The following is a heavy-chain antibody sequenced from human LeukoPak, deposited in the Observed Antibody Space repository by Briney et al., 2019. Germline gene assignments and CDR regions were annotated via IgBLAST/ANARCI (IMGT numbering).Heavy chain of an antibody. J-gene: IGHJ3*02. V-gene: IGHV4-39*07. CDR3: ARGTWGVMTGFDI. CDR1: GGSISSSSYY. Sequence: PSETMSLTCTVSGGSISSSSYYWGWIRQPPGKGLEWIGSIYYSGSTNYDPSLKSRVTISLDTSKNQFSLNLTSVTAADTAVYYCARGTWGVMTGFDIWGQGKMVIVSS. CDR2: IYYSGST. D-gene: IGHD2-21*02.